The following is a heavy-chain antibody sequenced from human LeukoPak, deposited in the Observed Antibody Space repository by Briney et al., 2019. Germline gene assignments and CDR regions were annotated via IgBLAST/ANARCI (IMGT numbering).Heavy chain of an antibody. Sequence: ASVKVSCKASGYTFTSYDINWVRQAAGQGLEWMGWMNPNSGNSGSAQKFQDRVTMTRNTSISTAYMELSSLRSEDTAVYYCATGDMIALYWGQGTLVTVSS. J-gene: IGHJ4*02. D-gene: IGHD3-22*01. V-gene: IGHV1-8*01. CDR1: GYTFTSYD. CDR3: ATGDMIALY. CDR2: MNPNSGNS.